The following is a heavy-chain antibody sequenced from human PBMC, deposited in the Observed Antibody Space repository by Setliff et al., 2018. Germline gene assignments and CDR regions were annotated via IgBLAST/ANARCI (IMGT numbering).Heavy chain of an antibody. CDR2: IWHDGGNK. CDR1: GFTFSNYR. V-gene: IGHV3-33*08. CDR3: ARTCSGSGCYAGLES. Sequence: HPGGSLRLSCAASGFTFSNYRMHWVRQAPGKGLEWVAVIWHDGGNKYHADSVKGRFTISRDNSKNTLYLQMNSLRPEDTAVYYCARTCSGSGCYAGLESWGQGTPVTVSS. D-gene: IGHD2-15*01. J-gene: IGHJ4*02.